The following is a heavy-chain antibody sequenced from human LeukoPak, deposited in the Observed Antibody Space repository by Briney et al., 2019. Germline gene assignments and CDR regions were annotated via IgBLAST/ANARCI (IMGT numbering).Heavy chain of an antibody. Sequence: PSETLSLTCAVYGVSFRGYYWSWIRQPPGKGREWIGEINHSGSTNYNPSLKSRVTIPVDTSKNQFSLKLSSVTAADTAVYYCARNARRWYTPFDYWGQGTLVTVSS. D-gene: IGHD4-23*01. CDR1: GVSFRGYY. V-gene: IGHV4-34*01. J-gene: IGHJ4*02. CDR3: ARNARRWYTPFDY. CDR2: INHSGST.